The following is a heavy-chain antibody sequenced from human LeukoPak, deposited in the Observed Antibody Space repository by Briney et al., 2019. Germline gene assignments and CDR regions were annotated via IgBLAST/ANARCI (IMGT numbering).Heavy chain of an antibody. CDR2: IYTSGST. D-gene: IGHD3-10*01. J-gene: IGHJ4*02. Sequence: PSETLSLTCTVSGGSISSYYWSWIRQPPGKGLEWIRYIYTSGSTYYNPSLKSRVTISVDTSKNQFSLKLISVTAADTAVYYCARHRNYGSGIARYYFDYWGQGTLVTVSS. CDR3: ARHRNYGSGIARYYFDY. CDR1: GGSISSYY. V-gene: IGHV4-4*09.